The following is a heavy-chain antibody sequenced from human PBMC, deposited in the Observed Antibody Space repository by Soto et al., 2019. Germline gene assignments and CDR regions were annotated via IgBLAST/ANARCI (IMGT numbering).Heavy chain of an antibody. CDR1: GFIFSSYS. Sequence: GGSLRLSCAASGFIFSSYSMVWVRQAPGKGLEWVASISSGSNFIHYADSVKGRFTISRDNAKNSLFLQMNSLRSEDTAVYFCARDRSDDRSVQYFQHWCQGTLVTVSS. J-gene: IGHJ1*01. CDR3: ARDRSDDRSVQYFQH. V-gene: IGHV3-21*06. CDR2: ISSGSNFI. D-gene: IGHD6-19*01.